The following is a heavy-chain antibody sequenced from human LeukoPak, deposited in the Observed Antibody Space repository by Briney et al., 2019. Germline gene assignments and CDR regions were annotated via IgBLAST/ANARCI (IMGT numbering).Heavy chain of an antibody. CDR3: AREGNDYYYDQ. D-gene: IGHD3-16*01. V-gene: IGHV3-21*01. Sequence: PGGSLRLSCAASGFTFSSSAMTWVRQAPGKGLEWVSSITGDCKYITYADSVKGRFTISRDNAKNSLYLQVASLRGDDTATYYCAREGNDYYYDQWGQGTLVTVSP. CDR1: GFTFSSSA. CDR2: ITGDCKYI. J-gene: IGHJ4*02.